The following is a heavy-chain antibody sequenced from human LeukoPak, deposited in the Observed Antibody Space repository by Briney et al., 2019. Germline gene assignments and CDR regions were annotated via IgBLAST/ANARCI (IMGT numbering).Heavy chain of an antibody. CDR1: GGSISSYY. Sequence: SETLSLTCTXSGGSISSYYWSWIRQPPGKGREWMGYIYTSGSTNYNTSLRSGGTISVDTSKNQFSLKLSSVTAADTAVYYCASWGPSSTSFMDVWGKGT. V-gene: IGHV4-4*09. CDR3: ASWGPSSTSFMDV. D-gene: IGHD2-2*01. CDR2: IYTSGST. J-gene: IGHJ6*03.